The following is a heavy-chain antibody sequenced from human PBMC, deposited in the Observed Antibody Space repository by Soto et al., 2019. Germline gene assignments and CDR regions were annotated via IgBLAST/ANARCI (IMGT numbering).Heavy chain of an antibody. V-gene: IGHV3-15*07. CDR3: TTELSDGYFSSN. Sequence: EESLRLSCTASGFSFTNAWMNWVLQAPGKGLEWVGRIKSKMDGGTTGYAAPVKGRFSISRDDSTKTLYLQMKSLQTDDAAVYYCTTELSDGYFSSNWGQGNLVTSSS. D-gene: IGHD3-9*01. CDR2: IKSKMDGGTT. J-gene: IGHJ4*01. CDR1: GFSFTNAW.